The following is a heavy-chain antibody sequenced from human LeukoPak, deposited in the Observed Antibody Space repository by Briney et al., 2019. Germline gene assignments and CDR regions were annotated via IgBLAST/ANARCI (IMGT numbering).Heavy chain of an antibody. V-gene: IGHV4-30-4*01. CDR3: ARVSSWIQLWQRYFDY. CDR2: MYYSGRT. CDR1: GGSISSGDYY. Sequence: PSETLSLTCTVSGGSISSGDYYWSWIRQPPGKGLEWIAYMYYSGRTYYNPSLKSRVTMSVDTSKNQFSLQLSSVTAADTAAYYCARVSSWIQLWQRYFDYWGQGTLVTVSS. D-gene: IGHD5-18*01. J-gene: IGHJ4*02.